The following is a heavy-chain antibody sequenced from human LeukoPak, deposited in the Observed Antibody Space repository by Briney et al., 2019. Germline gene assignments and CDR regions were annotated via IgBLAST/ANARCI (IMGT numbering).Heavy chain of an antibody. CDR1: GFTFDDYA. V-gene: IGHV3-9*01. J-gene: IGHJ4*02. Sequence: PGSSLRLSCAASGFTFDDYAMHWVRPAAGKGLEWVSGISWNSGSIGYADSVKGRFTISRDNAKNSLYLQMNSLRAEDTALYYCAKDSSPYYYGSGSYSGIDYWGQGTLVTVSS. CDR3: AKDSSPYYYGSGSYSGIDY. CDR2: ISWNSGSI. D-gene: IGHD3-10*01.